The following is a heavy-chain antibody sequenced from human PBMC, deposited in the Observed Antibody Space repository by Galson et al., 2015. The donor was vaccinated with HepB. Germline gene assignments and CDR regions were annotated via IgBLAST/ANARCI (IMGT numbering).Heavy chain of an antibody. CDR1: GVSLSGYY. D-gene: IGHD2-2*02. J-gene: IGHJ6*02. CDR3: ARGPYCSSTSCYTAFFYYYGMDV. V-gene: IGHV4-34*01. CDR2: INHSERT. Sequence: ETLSLTCAVSGVSLSGYYWNWVRQSPGKGLEWIGEINHSERTNYNPSLESRVIISVDTSKNQFPLKLSSVTAADTAVYYCARGPYCSSTSCYTAFFYYYGMDVWGQGTTVTVSS.